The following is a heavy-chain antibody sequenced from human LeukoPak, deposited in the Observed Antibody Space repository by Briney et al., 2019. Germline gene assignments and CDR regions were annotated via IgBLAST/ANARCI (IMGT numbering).Heavy chain of an antibody. D-gene: IGHD1-26*01. Sequence: PGGSLRLSCAASGFTFSSYEMNWVRQAPGKGLEWVSYISSSGSTIYYADSVKGRFTISRDNAKNSLYLQMNSLRAEDTAVYYCAREGAVGGHFDYWGQGTLVTVSS. J-gene: IGHJ4*02. V-gene: IGHV3-48*03. CDR3: AREGAVGGHFDY. CDR2: ISSSGSTI. CDR1: GFTFSSYE.